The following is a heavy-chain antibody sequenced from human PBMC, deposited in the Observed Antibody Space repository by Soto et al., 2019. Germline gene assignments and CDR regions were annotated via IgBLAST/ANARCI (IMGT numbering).Heavy chain of an antibody. V-gene: IGHV1-8*01. CDR3: ARVRRRWFFDL. CDR1: GYSFTSDD. Sequence: QVQLVQSGAEVKKPGASVKVSCKTSGYSFTSDDINWVRQATGQGLEWMGWMNPNSGNTGYAQKFQVRVTMTRNTSIRTAYMELSGLTSEDTAVYYCARVRRRWFFDLWGRGTLVTVSS. J-gene: IGHJ2*01. CDR2: MNPNSGNT.